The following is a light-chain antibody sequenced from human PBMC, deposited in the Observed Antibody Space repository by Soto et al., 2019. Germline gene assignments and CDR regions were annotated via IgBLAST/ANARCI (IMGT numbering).Light chain of an antibody. V-gene: IGLV1-47*01. CDR2: RNN. Sequence: QSVLTQPPSASGTPGQRVTISFSGSSSNIGSNYVSWYQQLPGTAPKLLIYRNNRRPSGVPDRFSGSKSGTSASLAISGLRAEDEADYYCAAWDDSLSGAVFGGGTQLTVL. J-gene: IGLJ7*01. CDR3: AAWDDSLSGAV. CDR1: SSNIGSNY.